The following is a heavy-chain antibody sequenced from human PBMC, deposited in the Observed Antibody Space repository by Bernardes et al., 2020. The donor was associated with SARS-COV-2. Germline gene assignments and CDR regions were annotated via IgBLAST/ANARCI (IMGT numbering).Heavy chain of an antibody. V-gene: IGHV1-69*13. CDR1: GGTFSSYA. CDR2: IIPIFGTA. J-gene: IGHJ3*02. CDR3: ARDFSSHTDAFDI. Sequence: SVKVSCKASGGTFSSYAISWVRQAPGQGLEWMGGIIPIFGTANYAQKFQGRVTITADESTSTAYMELSSLRSEDTAVYYCARDFSSHTDAFDIWGQGTMVTGSS. D-gene: IGHD2-2*02.